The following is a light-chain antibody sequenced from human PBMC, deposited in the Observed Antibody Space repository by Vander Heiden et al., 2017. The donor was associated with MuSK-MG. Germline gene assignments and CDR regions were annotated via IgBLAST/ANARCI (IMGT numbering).Light chain of an antibody. CDR1: RANIGAGYD. Sequence: QYVLTQPPSVSGAPGQRVTISCTGSRANIGAGYDVHWYQQIPGTAPKLLSYTNTNRPSGVPDRFSGSKSDTSASLAITGLQAEDEADYYCQSYDTSLSVVFGGGTKLTVL. CDR3: QSYDTSLSVV. V-gene: IGLV1-40*01. CDR2: TNT. J-gene: IGLJ2*01.